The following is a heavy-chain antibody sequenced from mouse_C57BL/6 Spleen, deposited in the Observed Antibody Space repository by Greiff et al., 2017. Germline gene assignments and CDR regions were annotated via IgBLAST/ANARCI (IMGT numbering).Heavy chain of an antibody. V-gene: IGHV2-2*01. J-gene: IGHJ2*01. Sequence: QVHVKQSGPGLVQPSQSLSITCTASGFSLTSYGVHWVRQSPGKGLEWLGVIWSGGSTDYNAAFISRLSISKDNSTSQVFFKRNSLQADDTAIYYRARSYYFFFDYWGQGTTLTVSS. D-gene: IGHD2-3*01. CDR3: ARSYYFFFDY. CDR1: GFSLTSYG. CDR2: IWSGGST.